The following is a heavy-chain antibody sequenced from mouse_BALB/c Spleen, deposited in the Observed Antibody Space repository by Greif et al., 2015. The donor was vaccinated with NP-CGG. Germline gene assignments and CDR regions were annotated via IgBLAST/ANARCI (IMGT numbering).Heavy chain of an antibody. CDR1: GYTFTSYY. CDR2: IYPGDGST. CDR3: ARYYGPYYYAMDY. D-gene: IGHD1-2*01. V-gene: IGHV1S56*01. J-gene: IGHJ4*01. Sequence: QVQLQQSGPELVKPVASVKMSCKASGYTFTSYYIHWVKQRPGQGLEWIGWIYPGDGSTKYNEKFKGKTTLTADKSSSTAYMLLSSLTSEDSAIYFCARYYGPYYYAMDYWGQGTSVTVSS.